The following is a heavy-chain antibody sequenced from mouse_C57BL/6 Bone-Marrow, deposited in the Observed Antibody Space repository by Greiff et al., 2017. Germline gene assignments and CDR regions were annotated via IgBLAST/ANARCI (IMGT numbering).Heavy chain of an antibody. CDR1: GYTFTSYW. Sequence: VQLQQPGAELVKPGASVKVSCKASGYTFTSYWMHWVKQRPGQGLEWIGRIHPSDSDTNYNQKFKGKATLTVDKSSSTAYMHLSSLTSEDSAVYYCALPFYYDYRFSYWGQGTLVTVSA. CDR3: ALPFYYDYRFSY. D-gene: IGHD2-4*01. CDR2: IHPSDSDT. J-gene: IGHJ3*01. V-gene: IGHV1-74*01.